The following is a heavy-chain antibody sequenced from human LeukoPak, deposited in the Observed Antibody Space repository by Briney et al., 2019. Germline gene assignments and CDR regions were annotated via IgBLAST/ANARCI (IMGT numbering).Heavy chain of an antibody. Sequence: SETLSLTCTVSGSSISSYYWSWIRQPPGKGLEWIGYIYYSGSTNYNPSLKSRVTISVDTSKNQFSLKLSSVTAADTAVYYCARVGLATSCYDLWGQGTMVTVSS. D-gene: IGHD2-2*01. CDR3: ARVGLATSCYDL. J-gene: IGHJ3*01. V-gene: IGHV4-59*01. CDR1: GSSISSYY. CDR2: IYYSGST.